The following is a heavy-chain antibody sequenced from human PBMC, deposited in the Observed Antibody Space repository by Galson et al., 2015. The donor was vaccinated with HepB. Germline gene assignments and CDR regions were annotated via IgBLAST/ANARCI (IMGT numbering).Heavy chain of an antibody. CDR1: GYTFTSHD. CDR3: ARGGGYDDSSGYHIDAFDI. CDR2: MNPKSVNT. Sequence: SVKVSCKASGYTFTSHDINWVRQAPGQGLEWMGWMNPKSVNTGYAQNFKVRLPMTRNNSINTAYMELSSLGFEDTAVYFCARGGGYDDSSGYHIDAFDIWGQGTMVIVSS. J-gene: IGHJ3*02. V-gene: IGHV1-8*01. D-gene: IGHD3-22*01.